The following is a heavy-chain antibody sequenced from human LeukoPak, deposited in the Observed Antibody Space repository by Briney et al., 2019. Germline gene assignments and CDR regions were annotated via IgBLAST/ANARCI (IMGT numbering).Heavy chain of an antibody. V-gene: IGHV1-69*01. D-gene: IGHD3-3*01. CDR3: ASYYDFWSGYYKFDY. J-gene: IGHJ4*02. CDR2: IIPIFGTA. Sequence: SVKVSCKASGGTFSSYAISWVRQAPGQGLEWMGGIIPIFGTANYAQKFQGRVTITADESTSTAYMELSSLRSEDTAVYYCASYYDFWSGYYKFDYWGQGTLVIVSS. CDR1: GGTFSSYA.